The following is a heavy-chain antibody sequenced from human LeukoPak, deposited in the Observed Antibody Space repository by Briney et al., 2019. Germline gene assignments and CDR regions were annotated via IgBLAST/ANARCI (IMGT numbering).Heavy chain of an antibody. CDR3: ARRRNYYDSMSRPYNWFDP. CDR2: INHSGST. J-gene: IGHJ5*02. V-gene: IGHV4-34*01. CDR1: GGSFSGYY. D-gene: IGHD3-22*01. Sequence: PSETLSLTCAVYGGSFSGYYWSWIRQPPGKGLEWIGEINHSGSTNYNPSLKSRVTISVDTSKNQFSLKLSSVTAADTAVYCCARRRNYYDSMSRPYNWFDPWGQGTLVTVSS.